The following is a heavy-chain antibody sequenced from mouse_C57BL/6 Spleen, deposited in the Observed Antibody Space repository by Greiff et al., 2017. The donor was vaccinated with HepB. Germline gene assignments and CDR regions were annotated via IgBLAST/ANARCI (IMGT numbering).Heavy chain of an antibody. J-gene: IGHJ2*01. D-gene: IGHD1-1*01. V-gene: IGHV1-64*01. CDR2: IHPNSGST. CDR3: ARYTATVVGDY. CDR1: GYTFTSYW. Sequence: QVQLKQPGAELVKPGASVKLSCKASGYTFTSYWMHWVKQRPGQGLEWIGMIHPNSGSTNYNEKFKSKATLTVDKSSSTAYMQLSSLTSEDSAVYYCARYTATVVGDYWGQGTTLTVSS.